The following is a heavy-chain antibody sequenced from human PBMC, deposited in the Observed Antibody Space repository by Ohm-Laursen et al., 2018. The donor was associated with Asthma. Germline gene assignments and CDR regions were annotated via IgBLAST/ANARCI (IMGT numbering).Heavy chain of an antibody. V-gene: IGHV3-30-3*01. Sequence: SLRLSCAASGFNFNSSAVHWVRQAPGKGLEWVAVMSYDGSNKYHADSVKGRFTISRDNSRSTLFLLMNTLRPEDTAVYFCARGHGGIQRWLSYQCDNWGQGTLVTVSS. J-gene: IGHJ4*02. CDR2: MSYDGSNK. CDR3: ARGHGGIQRWLSYQCDN. D-gene: IGHD5-18*01. CDR1: GFNFNSSA.